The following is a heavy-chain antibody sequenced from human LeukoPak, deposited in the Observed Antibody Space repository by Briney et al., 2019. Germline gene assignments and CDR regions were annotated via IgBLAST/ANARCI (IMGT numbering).Heavy chain of an antibody. V-gene: IGHV3-43*01. CDR3: AKGRGSGYDSSGYYDY. D-gene: IGHD3-22*01. CDR1: GFSFYDYN. J-gene: IGHJ4*02. Sequence: PGGSLRLSCAVSGFSFYDYNMHWVRQAPGKGLEWVSLITWDGGSTYYADSVKGRFTISRDNSKNTLYLQMNSLRAEDTAVYYCAKGRGSGYDSSGYYDYRGQGTLVTVSS. CDR2: ITWDGGST.